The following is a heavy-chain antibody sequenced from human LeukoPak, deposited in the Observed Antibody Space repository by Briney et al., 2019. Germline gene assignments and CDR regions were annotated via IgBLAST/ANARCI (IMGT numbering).Heavy chain of an antibody. D-gene: IGHD3-22*01. Sequence: SVKVSCKASGGTFSSYAISWVRQAPGQGLEWMGRIIPIFGTANYAQKFQGSVTITTDESTSTAYMELSSLRSEDTAVYYCATVTYYYESSGYKAGFDPWGQGTLVTVSS. CDR3: ATVTYYYESSGYKAGFDP. CDR2: IIPIFGTA. J-gene: IGHJ5*02. CDR1: GGTFSSYA. V-gene: IGHV1-69*05.